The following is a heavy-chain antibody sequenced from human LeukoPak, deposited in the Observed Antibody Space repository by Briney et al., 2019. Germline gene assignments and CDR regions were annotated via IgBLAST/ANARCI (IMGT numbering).Heavy chain of an antibody. Sequence: GGSLRLSCAASGFTFSSYWMHWVRHAPGRGLVWVSRINSDGSSTSYADSVKGRFTISRDNAKNTLYLQMNSLRAEDTAVYYCARAGTMVRGVHNWFDPWGQGTLVTVSS. CDR1: GFTFSSYW. J-gene: IGHJ5*02. CDR2: INSDGSST. CDR3: ARAGTMVRGVHNWFDP. V-gene: IGHV3-74*01. D-gene: IGHD3-10*01.